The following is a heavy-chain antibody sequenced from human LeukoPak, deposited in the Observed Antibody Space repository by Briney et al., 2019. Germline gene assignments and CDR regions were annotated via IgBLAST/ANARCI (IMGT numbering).Heavy chain of an antibody. D-gene: IGHD2-2*01. CDR1: GYTFTSYD. CDR2: MNPNSGNT. Sequence: APVKVSCKASGYTFTSYDINWVRQATGQGLEWMGWMNPNSGNTGYAQKFQGRVTMTRNTSISTAYMELSSLRSEDTAVYYCARVWVSRDIVVVPAAEYYYYYYGMDVWGQGTTVTVSS. J-gene: IGHJ6*02. CDR3: ARVWVSRDIVVVPAAEYYYYYYGMDV. V-gene: IGHV1-8*01.